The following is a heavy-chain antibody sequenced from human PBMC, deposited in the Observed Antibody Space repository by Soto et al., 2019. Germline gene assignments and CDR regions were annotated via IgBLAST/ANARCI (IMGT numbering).Heavy chain of an antibody. CDR3: ARWSYLDY. J-gene: IGHJ4*02. Sequence: GWSLRLSCAASGFSFGSYALSWVRQAPGKGLEWVSTISGSDGKTFYADSVKGRFSISRDTSQSTLYLQMNSLRADDTAMYYCARWSYLDYWGQGTRVTVSS. V-gene: IGHV3-23*01. CDR1: GFSFGSYA. CDR2: ISGSDGKT. D-gene: IGHD3-3*01.